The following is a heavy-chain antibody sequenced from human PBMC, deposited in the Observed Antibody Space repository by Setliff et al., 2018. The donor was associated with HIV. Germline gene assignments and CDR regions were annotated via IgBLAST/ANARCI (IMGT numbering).Heavy chain of an antibody. CDR3: ARFSNTLNWFDP. Sequence: SETLSLTCSVSGGSISSSTYYWTWIRQPAGKGLEWIGRIYASGNTNYNPSLKSRVTISVDTSKNQFSLKLNSVTAADTAVYYCARFSNTLNWFDPWGQGTLVTVSS. D-gene: IGHD4-4*01. J-gene: IGHJ5*02. CDR1: GGSISSSTYY. CDR2: IYASGNT. V-gene: IGHV4-61*02.